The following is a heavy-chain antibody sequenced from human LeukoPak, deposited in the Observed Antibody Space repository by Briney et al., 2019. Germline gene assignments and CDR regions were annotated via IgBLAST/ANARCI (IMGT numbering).Heavy chain of an antibody. Sequence: QPGGSLRLSCAASGFTFSSYSMNWVRQAPGNGLEWVSYISSSSSTIYYADSVKGRFTISRDNAKNSLYLQMNSLRAEDTAVYYCARDQEQWQGGYFDYWGQGTLVTVSS. V-gene: IGHV3-48*01. J-gene: IGHJ4*02. CDR1: GFTFSSYS. CDR3: ARDQEQWQGGYFDY. D-gene: IGHD6-19*01. CDR2: ISSSSSTI.